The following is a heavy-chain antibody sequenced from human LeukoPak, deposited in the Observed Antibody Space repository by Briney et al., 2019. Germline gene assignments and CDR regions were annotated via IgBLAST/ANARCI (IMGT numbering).Heavy chain of an antibody. V-gene: IGHV4-59*01. CDR1: GGSISSYY. Sequence: SETLSLTCTVSGGSISSYYWSWIRQPPGKGLEWIGYIYYSGSTSYNPSLKSRVTISVDTSKNQFSLKLSSVTAADTAVYYCARGALTTLYWFDPWGQGTLVTVSS. J-gene: IGHJ5*02. CDR3: ARGALTTLYWFDP. D-gene: IGHD4-11*01. CDR2: IYYSGST.